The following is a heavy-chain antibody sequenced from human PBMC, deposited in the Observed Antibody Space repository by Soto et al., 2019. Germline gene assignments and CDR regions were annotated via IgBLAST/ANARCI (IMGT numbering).Heavy chain of an antibody. CDR3: ARGGYCSGGSCLFAEYFQH. Sequence: SGTLSLTCAAYGGSFSSYYWSWIRQPQGKGLEWIGEINHSGSTNYNPSLKSRVTISVDTSKNQFSLKLSSVTAADTAVYYCARGGYCSGGSCLFAEYFQHWGQGTLVTAPQ. D-gene: IGHD2-15*01. CDR2: INHSGST. V-gene: IGHV4-34*01. J-gene: IGHJ1*01. CDR1: GGSFSSYY.